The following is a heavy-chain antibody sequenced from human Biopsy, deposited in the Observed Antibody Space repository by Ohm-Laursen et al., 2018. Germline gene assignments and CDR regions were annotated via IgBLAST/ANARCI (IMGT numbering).Heavy chain of an antibody. CDR3: ARDPLNGHKHFDY. CDR1: SYTFTDYN. CDR2: INCKTGAT. J-gene: IGHJ4*02. D-gene: IGHD2-8*01. Sequence: SSVKVSCKASSYTFTDYNIHWMRQAPGQGLEWLGYINCKTGATNYAQKFQGTVTMTRDTSISTAYLALGSLRSADTAIYYCARDPLNGHKHFDYGGQGSLVTVSS. V-gene: IGHV1-2*02.